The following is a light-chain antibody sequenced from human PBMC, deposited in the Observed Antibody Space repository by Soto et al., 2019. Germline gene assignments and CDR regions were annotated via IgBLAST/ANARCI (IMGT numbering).Light chain of an antibody. Sequence: AAGDSVSITCRASQSIRSYLNWYQQKPGKAPKLLIYAASTLQSGAPSRFSGSGSGTDFTLTISSLKPEDFATYICQQSFDTMSFIFGGGTKVEMK. CDR3: QQSFDTMSFI. CDR2: AAS. J-gene: IGKJ4*01. CDR1: QSIRSY. V-gene: IGKV1-39*01.